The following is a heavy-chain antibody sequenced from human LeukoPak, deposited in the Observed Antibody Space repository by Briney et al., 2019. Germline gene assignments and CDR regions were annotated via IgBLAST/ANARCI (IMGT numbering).Heavy chain of an antibody. CDR1: GFTFGSYS. J-gene: IGHJ6*02. Sequence: GGSLRLSCAASGFTFGSYSMNWVRQAPGKGLEWVGHIRSKADGGTTDYAAPVKGRFTISRDDSKNTLYLQMNSLKTEDTALYYCTTDQFLRSTTYYGMDVWGQGTTVTVSS. CDR2: IRSKADGGTT. V-gene: IGHV3-15*07. CDR3: TTDQFLRSTTYYGMDV. D-gene: IGHD5-12*01.